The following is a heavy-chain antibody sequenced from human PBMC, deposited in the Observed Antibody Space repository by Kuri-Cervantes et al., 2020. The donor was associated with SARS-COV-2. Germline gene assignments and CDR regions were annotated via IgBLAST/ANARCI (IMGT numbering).Heavy chain of an antibody. D-gene: IGHD3-16*02. CDR2: INSDGSST. V-gene: IGHV3-74*01. CDR1: GFTFSSYW. CDR3: ARGSRYDYVWGSYRYTASWYFDL. Sequence: LSLTCAASGFTFSSYWMHWVRQAPGKGLVWVSRINSDGSSTSYADSVKGRFTISRDNAKNTLYLQMNSLRAEDTAVYYCARGSRYDYVWGSYRYTASWYFDLWGRGTLVTVSS. J-gene: IGHJ2*01.